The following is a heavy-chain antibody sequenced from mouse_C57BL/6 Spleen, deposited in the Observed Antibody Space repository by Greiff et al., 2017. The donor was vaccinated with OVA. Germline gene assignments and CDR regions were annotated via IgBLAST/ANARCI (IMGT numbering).Heavy chain of an antibody. CDR3: ARGGWSYYFDY. CDR1: GYTFTDYY. J-gene: IGHJ2*01. D-gene: IGHD2-3*01. CDR2: IYPGSGNT. Sequence: VKLVESGAELVRPGASVKLSCKASGYTFTDYYINWVKQRPGQGLEWIARIYPGSGNTYYNEKFKGKATLTAEKSSSTAYMQLSSLTSEDSAVYFCARGGWSYYFDYWGQGTTLTVSS. V-gene: IGHV1-76*01.